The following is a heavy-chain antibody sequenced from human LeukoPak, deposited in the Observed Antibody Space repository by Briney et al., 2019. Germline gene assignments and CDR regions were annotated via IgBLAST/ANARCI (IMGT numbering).Heavy chain of an antibody. CDR1: GGSISSSSYY. Sequence: SETLSLTCTVSGGSISSSSYYWGWIRQPPGKGLEWIGSIYYSGSSYYNPSLKSRVTISVDTSKNQFSLKLSSVAAADTAVYYCASPFRDYWGQGTLVTVSS. CDR3: ASPFRDY. J-gene: IGHJ4*02. V-gene: IGHV4-39*07. CDR2: IYYSGSS.